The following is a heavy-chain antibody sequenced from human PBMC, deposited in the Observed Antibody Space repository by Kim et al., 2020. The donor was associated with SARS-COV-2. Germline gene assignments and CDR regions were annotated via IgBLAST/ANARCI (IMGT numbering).Heavy chain of an antibody. CDR2: ISSSSSYI. D-gene: IGHD3-22*01. V-gene: IGHV3-21*04. CDR1: GFTFSSYS. CDR3: ARDHSGGGVYYYDSSGHLPYYYYGMDV. Sequence: GGSLRLSCAASGFTFSSYSMNWVRQAPGKGLEWVSSISSSSSYIYYADSVKGRFTISRDNAKNSLYLQMNSLRAEDTAVYYCARDHSGGGVYYYDSSGHLPYYYYGMDVWGQGTTVTVTS. J-gene: IGHJ6*02.